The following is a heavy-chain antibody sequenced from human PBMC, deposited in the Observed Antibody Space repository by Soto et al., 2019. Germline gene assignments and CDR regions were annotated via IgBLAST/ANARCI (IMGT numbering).Heavy chain of an antibody. CDR2: INGYNGNT. V-gene: IGHV1-18*01. CDR3: TRGLLCHLWTGFGDGFDM. CDR1: GYTFSRYG. D-gene: IGHD3-3*02. J-gene: IGHJ3*02. Sequence: QAQVVQSETEVKRPGSSVKLSCKASGYTFSRYGITWVRQAPGQGLESMGWINGYNGNTNYAQRLQERVTMTADTSTNTVCPEVRSSTSADAAVFYCTRGLLCHLWTGFGDGFDMLAHGTVLMVSS.